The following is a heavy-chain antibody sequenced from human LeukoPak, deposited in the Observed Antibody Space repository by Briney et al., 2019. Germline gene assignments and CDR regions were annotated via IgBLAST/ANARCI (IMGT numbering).Heavy chain of an antibody. V-gene: IGHV4-59*08. CDR3: VRRDTGWNYFDY. CDR1: GGSINSHY. CDR2: IYYTGKN. D-gene: IGHD6-19*01. Sequence: PSETLSLTCAVSGGSINSHYWGWIRQPPGKGLQWIGDIYYTGKNNYNPSLKSRVTISLDTSKDHLSLNLTSVLAADTAIYHCVRRDTGWNYFDYWGQGILVTVSS. J-gene: IGHJ4*02.